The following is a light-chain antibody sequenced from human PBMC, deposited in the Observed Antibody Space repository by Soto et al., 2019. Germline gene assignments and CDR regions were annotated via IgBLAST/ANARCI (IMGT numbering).Light chain of an antibody. CDR3: QQLLSYPIT. CDR2: AAS. Sequence: DIQMTQSPSSLSASVGDRVTITCLASQGISSYLAWYQQKPGKAPKLLIYAASTLQSGVPLRFSGSGSGTSFTLTISSLQPEDFATYYCQQLLSYPITFGQGTRLEI. V-gene: IGKV1-9*01. J-gene: IGKJ5*01. CDR1: QGISSY.